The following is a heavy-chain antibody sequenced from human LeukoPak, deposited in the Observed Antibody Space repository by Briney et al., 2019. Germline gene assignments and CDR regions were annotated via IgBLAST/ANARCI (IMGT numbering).Heavy chain of an antibody. D-gene: IGHD2-8*01. V-gene: IGHV3-7*01. CDR3: ARDCTDGVRWSWAH. CDR1: GFTFSRYW. J-gene: IGHJ4*02. Sequence: GGSLRLSCAASGFTFSRYWMGWVRQAPGKGLEWVANINQDGSEKYYPESMQGRFTISRDNARNSLYLQMSSLRAEDTARYYCARDCTDGVRWSWAHWGQGTLVTDSS. CDR2: INQDGSEK.